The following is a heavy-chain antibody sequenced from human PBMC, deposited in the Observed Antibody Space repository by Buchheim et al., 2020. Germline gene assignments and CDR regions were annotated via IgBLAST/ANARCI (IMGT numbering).Heavy chain of an antibody. CDR1: GFTFSSYS. V-gene: IGHV3-48*01. Sequence: EVQLVESGGGLVQPGGSLRLSCAASGFTFSSYSMNWVRQAPGKGLEWVSYISSSSSTIYYADSVKGRFTISRDNAKNSLYLQMNSLRAEDTAVYYCAKPPVGSGWDVRYYYYDMDVWGQGTT. CDR2: ISSSSSTI. J-gene: IGHJ6*02. D-gene: IGHD6-19*01. CDR3: AKPPVGSGWDVRYYYYDMDV.